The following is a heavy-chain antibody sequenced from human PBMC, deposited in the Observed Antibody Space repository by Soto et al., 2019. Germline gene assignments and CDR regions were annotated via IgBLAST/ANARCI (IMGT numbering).Heavy chain of an antibody. CDR3: ARDVYSSRGNHLDY. Sequence: ASVKVSCKASGYTFTSYGISWVRQAPGQGLEGMGWISGYNGNTNYAQKLQGRVTMTTDTSTSTAYMELRSLRSDDTAVYYCARDVYSSRGNHLDYWGQGTLVTVSS. J-gene: IGHJ4*02. V-gene: IGHV1-18*01. D-gene: IGHD6-13*01. CDR1: GYTFTSYG. CDR2: ISGYNGNT.